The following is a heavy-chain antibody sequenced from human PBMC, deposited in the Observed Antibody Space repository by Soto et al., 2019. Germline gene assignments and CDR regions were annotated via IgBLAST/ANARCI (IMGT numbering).Heavy chain of an antibody. CDR2: IIPIFGTA. J-gene: IGHJ6*02. D-gene: IGHD6-13*01. CDR1: GGTFSSYA. Sequence: QVQLVQSGAEVKKPGSSVKVSCKASGGTFSSYAISWVRQAPGQGLEWMGGIIPIFGTANYAQKFQGRVTITADESTITAYMELSSLRSEATAVYYCARDLAAADYYYYGMDVWGQGTTVTVSS. V-gene: IGHV1-69*12. CDR3: ARDLAAADYYYYGMDV.